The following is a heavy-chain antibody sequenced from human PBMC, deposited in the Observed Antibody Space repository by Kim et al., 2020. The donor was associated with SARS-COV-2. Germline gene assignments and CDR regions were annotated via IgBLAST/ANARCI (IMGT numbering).Heavy chain of an antibody. CDR3: AKEGNYDILTGYFYYFDY. J-gene: IGHJ4*02. V-gene: IGHV3-30*18. CDR1: GFTFSSYG. CDR2: ISYDGSNK. Sequence: GGSLRLSCAASGFTFSSYGMHWVRQAPGKGLEWVAVISYDGSNKYYADSVKGRFTISRDNSKSTLYLQMNSLRAEDTAVYYCAKEGNYDILTGYFYYFDYWGQGTLVTVSS. D-gene: IGHD3-9*01.